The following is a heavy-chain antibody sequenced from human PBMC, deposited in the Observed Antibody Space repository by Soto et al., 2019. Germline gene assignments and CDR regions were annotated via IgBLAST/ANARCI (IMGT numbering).Heavy chain of an antibody. Sequence: DSVKGRFTISRDNSKNTLYLQMNSLRAEDTAVYYCANGYSSNWNPTYYYYAMDVWGQGTTVTVSS. V-gene: IGHV3-30*02. D-gene: IGHD6-13*01. CDR3: ANGYSSNWNPTYYYYAMDV. J-gene: IGHJ6*02.